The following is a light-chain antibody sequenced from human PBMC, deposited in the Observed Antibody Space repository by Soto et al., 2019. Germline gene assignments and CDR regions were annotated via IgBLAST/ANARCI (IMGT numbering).Light chain of an antibody. CDR2: GAS. CDR3: HQYGTSPWT. J-gene: IGKJ1*01. CDR1: QRISNSA. V-gene: IGKV3-20*01. Sequence: EIVLTQSPGTLSLSPGESATLSCRAGQRISNSALAWYQQKRGQAPRLLVFGASNRATGVPDRFSGSGSGADFTLTITGLEPEDFAVYYCHQYGTSPWTFGQGTNVEIK.